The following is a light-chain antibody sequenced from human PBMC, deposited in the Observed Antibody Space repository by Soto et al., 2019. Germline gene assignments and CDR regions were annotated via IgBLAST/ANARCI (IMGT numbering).Light chain of an antibody. CDR1: QGFSNA. J-gene: IGKJ4*01. CDR2: AAS. Sequence: DFQLTQSPSSLSASVGDRVTITCRASQGFSNALAWFQQKPGKVPKLLIYAASTLQSGVPSRFSGSGSGTDFTLTISSLQPEDVATYYRQKYDTAPLTFGGGTKVDIK. CDR3: QKYDTAPLT. V-gene: IGKV1-27*01.